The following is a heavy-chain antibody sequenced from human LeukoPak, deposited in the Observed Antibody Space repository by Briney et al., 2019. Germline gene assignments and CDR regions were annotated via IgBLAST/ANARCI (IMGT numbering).Heavy chain of an antibody. CDR1: GYTFTGYY. CDR3: ARSFIDYGAMPWALDI. V-gene: IGHV1-2*02. D-gene: IGHD4-17*01. Sequence: ASVKVSCKASGYTFTGYYMHWVRQAPGQGLEWMGWINPNRGGTNHAQKFQGRVTMTTYTSISTAYMELSRLTSDDTAAYFCARSFIDYGAMPWALDIWGQGTMVTVSS. J-gene: IGHJ3*02. CDR2: INPNRGGT.